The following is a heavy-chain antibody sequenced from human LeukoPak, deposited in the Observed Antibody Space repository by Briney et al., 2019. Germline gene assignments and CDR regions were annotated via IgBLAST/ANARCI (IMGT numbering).Heavy chain of an antibody. CDR3: ARDLGGDSEKL. Sequence: VKVSCKASGYTFTSYAISWVRQAPGQGLEWMGWISVYNGNTNYVQKLQGRVTMTTDTSTNTAYMELRSLRSDDTAVYYCARDLGGDSEKLWGQGTLVTVSS. J-gene: IGHJ4*02. V-gene: IGHV1-18*01. CDR2: ISVYNGNT. D-gene: IGHD2-21*02. CDR1: GYTFTSYA.